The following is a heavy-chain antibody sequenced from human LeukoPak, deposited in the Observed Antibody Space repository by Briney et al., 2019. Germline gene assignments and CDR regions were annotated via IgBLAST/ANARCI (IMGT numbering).Heavy chain of an antibody. CDR3: ARSRTVRGVINY. CDR1: GGSFSGYY. CDR2: MNHSGSA. J-gene: IGHJ4*02. D-gene: IGHD3-10*01. V-gene: IGHV4-34*01. Sequence: SETLSLTCAVYGGSFSGYYWTWIRQPPGKGLEWIGEMNHSGSANYNPSLKSRVTISVDTSKSQCSLRLSSVTAADTAVYYCARSRTVRGVINYWGQGTLVTVSS.